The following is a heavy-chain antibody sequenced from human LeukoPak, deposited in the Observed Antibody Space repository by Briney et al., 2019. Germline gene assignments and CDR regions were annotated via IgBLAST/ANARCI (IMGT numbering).Heavy chain of an antibody. V-gene: IGHV3-23*01. CDR2: IRGSGTST. CDR1: GFTFNNYA. D-gene: IGHD1-14*01. CDR3: GKDPKSGNHYDSFDM. Sequence: PGGSLGLSCAASGFTFNNYAMSWVRQAPGKGLEWVSAIRGSGTSTYYADSVKGRFTISRDNSKNTLYLQMNSLRAEDTAVYYCGKDPKSGNHYDSFDMWGQGTRVTVSS. J-gene: IGHJ3*02.